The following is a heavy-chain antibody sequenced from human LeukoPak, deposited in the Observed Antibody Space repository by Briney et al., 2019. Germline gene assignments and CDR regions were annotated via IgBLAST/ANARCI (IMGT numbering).Heavy chain of an antibody. J-gene: IGHJ6*03. CDR1: GGSFSGYY. V-gene: IGHV4-59*01. D-gene: IGHD3-16*01. CDR2: IYYSGST. Sequence: PSETLSLTCAVYGGSFSGYYWSWIRQPPGKGLEWIGYIYYSGSTNYNPSLKRRVTISVDTSKNQFSLKLSSVTAADTAVYYCARETSQKGAHYMDVWGKGTTVTISS. CDR3: ARETSQKGAHYMDV.